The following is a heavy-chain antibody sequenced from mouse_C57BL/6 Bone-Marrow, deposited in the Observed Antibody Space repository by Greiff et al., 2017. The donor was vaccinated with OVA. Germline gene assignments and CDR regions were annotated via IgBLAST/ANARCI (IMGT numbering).Heavy chain of an antibody. CDR1: GYTFTEYT. V-gene: IGHV1-62-2*01. D-gene: IGHD2-5*01. CDR3: ARHGIYYSNPWFAY. CDR2: FYPGSGSI. J-gene: IGHJ3*01. Sequence: QVHVKQSGAELVKPGASVKLSCKASGYTFTEYTIHWVKQRSGQGLEWIGWFYPGSGSIKYNEKFQDKDTLTADKSSSTVYMELSRLTSEDSAVEFCARHGIYYSNPWFAYWGQGTLVTVSA.